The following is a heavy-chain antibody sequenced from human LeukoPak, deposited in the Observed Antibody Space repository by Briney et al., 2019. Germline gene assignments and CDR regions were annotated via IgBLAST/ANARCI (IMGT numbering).Heavy chain of an antibody. V-gene: IGHV3-23*01. CDR2: ISGSGGST. CDR1: GFTFSSYA. Sequence: GGSLRLSXAASGFTFSSYAMNWVRQAPGKGVEWVSAISGSGGSTYYADSVKGRFTISRDNSKNTLYLQMSSLRAEDTAVYYCAKGRGIQLWLGIDYWGQGTLVTVSS. J-gene: IGHJ4*02. CDR3: AKGRGIQLWLGIDY. D-gene: IGHD5-18*01.